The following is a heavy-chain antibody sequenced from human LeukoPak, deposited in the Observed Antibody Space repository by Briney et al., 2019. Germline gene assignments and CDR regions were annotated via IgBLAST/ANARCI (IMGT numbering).Heavy chain of an antibody. CDR1: GGTFSSCA. V-gene: IGHV1-69*13. J-gene: IGHJ6*02. CDR3: ARVFGYCSSTSCYIHYYGMDV. Sequence: SVKVSCKASGGTFSSCAISWVRQAPGQGLEWMGGIIPIFGTANYAQKFQGRVTITADESTSTAYMELSSLRSEDTAVYYCARVFGYCSSTSCYIHYYGMDVWGQGTTVTVS. D-gene: IGHD2-2*02. CDR2: IIPIFGTA.